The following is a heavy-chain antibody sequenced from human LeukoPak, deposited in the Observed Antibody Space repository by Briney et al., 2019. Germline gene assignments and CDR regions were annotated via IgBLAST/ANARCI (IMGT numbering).Heavy chain of an antibody. CDR2: IYPGDSDS. J-gene: IGHJ4*02. D-gene: IGHD4-11*01. Sequence: GESLKISCKGSGHSFTSYWIGWVRQMPGKGLEWMGFIYPGDSDSRYSPSFQGQVTISADKSISTAYLQWSSLKASDTAMYYCARLNPRNYADYWGQGTLVTVSS. V-gene: IGHV5-51*01. CDR1: GHSFTSYW. CDR3: ARLNPRNYADY.